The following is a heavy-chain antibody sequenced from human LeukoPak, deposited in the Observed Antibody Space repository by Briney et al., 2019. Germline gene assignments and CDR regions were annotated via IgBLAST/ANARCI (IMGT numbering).Heavy chain of an antibody. V-gene: IGHV1-69*04. J-gene: IGHJ4*02. D-gene: IGHD6-19*01. CDR2: MIPILGIA. CDR3: ARDIAVAGTRNFDY. Sequence: GASVKVSCKASGGTFSSYAISWVRQAPGQGLEWMGRMIPILGIANYAQKFQGRVTITADKSTSTAYMELSSLRSEDTAVYYCARDIAVAGTRNFDYWGQGTLVTVSS. CDR1: GGTFSSYA.